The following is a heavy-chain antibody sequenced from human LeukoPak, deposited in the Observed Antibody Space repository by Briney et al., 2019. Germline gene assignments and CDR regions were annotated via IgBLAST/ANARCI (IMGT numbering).Heavy chain of an antibody. Sequence: GGSLRLSCAASGFIFRNYAIYWVRQAPGKGLEWVSVISYDGSDKCYADSVVGRFTISRDDSKNTLYLQMNSLRDEDTAVYYCAKDNHYYGSGTPSGGMDVWGQGTTVTVSS. CDR1: GFIFRNYA. V-gene: IGHV3-30*18. D-gene: IGHD3-10*01. J-gene: IGHJ6*02. CDR3: AKDNHYYGSGTPSGGMDV. CDR2: ISYDGSDK.